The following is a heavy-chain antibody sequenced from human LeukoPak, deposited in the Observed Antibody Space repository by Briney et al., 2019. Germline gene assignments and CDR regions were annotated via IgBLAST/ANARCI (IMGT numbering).Heavy chain of an antibody. CDR3: ARASLTELDY. J-gene: IGHJ4*02. CDR1: GGSFSGYY. D-gene: IGHD3-16*02. V-gene: IGHV4-34*01. Sequence: SETLSLTCAVYGGSFSGYYWSWIRQPPGKGLEWIGEINHSGSTNYNTSLKSRVTISVGTSKNQFSLKLSSVTAADTAVYYCARASLTELDYWGQGTLDTVSS. CDR2: INHSGST.